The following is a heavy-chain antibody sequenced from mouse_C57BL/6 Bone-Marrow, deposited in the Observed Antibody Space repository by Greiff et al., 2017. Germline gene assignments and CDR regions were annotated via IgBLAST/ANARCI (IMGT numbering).Heavy chain of an antibody. V-gene: IGHV3-6*01. Sequence: EVKLMESGPGPGKPSQSPPLTASVTGHSIISGYYWNWIRQFPGNKLEWMGYISYVGSNNYTPSLKNRISITRDTSQNQFFLKLNSVTTEDTATYYCAKRGNYDFDSWGQGTTLTVAS. CDR1: GHSIISGYY. CDR2: ISYVGSN. J-gene: IGHJ2*01. D-gene: IGHD2-1*01. CDR3: AKRGNYDFDS.